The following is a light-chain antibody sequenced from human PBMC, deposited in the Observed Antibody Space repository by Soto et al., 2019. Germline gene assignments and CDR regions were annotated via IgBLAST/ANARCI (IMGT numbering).Light chain of an antibody. CDR2: DVS. Sequence: QSALTQPASVSGSPGQSITISCTGTSSDVGGYNYVPWYQQHPGKAPKLMIYDVSNRPSGVSNRFSGSKSGNTASLTISGLHAEDEDDYYCSSYTSSSTVVFGGGTKLTVL. J-gene: IGLJ2*01. CDR3: SSYTSSSTVV. CDR1: SSDVGGYNY. V-gene: IGLV2-14*01.